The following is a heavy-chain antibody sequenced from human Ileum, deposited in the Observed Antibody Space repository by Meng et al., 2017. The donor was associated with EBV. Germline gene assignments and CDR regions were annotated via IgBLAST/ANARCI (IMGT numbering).Heavy chain of an antibody. CDR3: GRDQGRELINH. J-gene: IGHJ4*02. D-gene: IGHD1-7*01. Sequence: QVHLQGAGPGLVKPSGTLSLTCTVAGDSISSDIWWSWVRQPPGKGLEWIGEVYHRGDTNYNPSLKSRVDTSVDKSKNQFYLSLFSVTAADTAVYYCGRDQGRELINHWGQGTLVTVSS. CDR2: VYHRGDT. V-gene: IGHV4-4*02. CDR1: GDSISSDIW.